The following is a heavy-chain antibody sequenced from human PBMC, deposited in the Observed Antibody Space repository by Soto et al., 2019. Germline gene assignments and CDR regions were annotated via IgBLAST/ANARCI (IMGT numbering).Heavy chain of an antibody. CDR1: GFTFSSYA. CDR2: ISYDGSNK. Sequence: GGSLRLSCAASGFTFSSYAMHWVRQAPGKGLEWVAVISYDGSNKYYADSVKGRFTISRDNSKNTLYLQMNSLRAEDTAVYYCAREDRDIVVVPAAILPDYWGQGTLVTVSS. CDR3: AREDRDIVVVPAAILPDY. V-gene: IGHV3-30-3*01. J-gene: IGHJ4*02. D-gene: IGHD2-2*02.